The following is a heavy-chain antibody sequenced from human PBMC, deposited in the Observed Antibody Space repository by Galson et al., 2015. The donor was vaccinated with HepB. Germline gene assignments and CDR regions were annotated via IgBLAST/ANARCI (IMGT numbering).Heavy chain of an antibody. V-gene: IGHV3-7*03. Sequence: SLRLSCAASGFTFSSYWMSWVRQAPGKGLEWVANIKQDGSEKYYVDSVKGRFTISRDNAKNSLYLQMNSLRAEDTAVYYCARLPKETRRYYYYGMDVWGQGTTVTVSS. CDR2: IKQDGSEK. J-gene: IGHJ6*02. D-gene: IGHD2-2*01. CDR1: GFTFSSYW. CDR3: ARLPKETRRYYYYGMDV.